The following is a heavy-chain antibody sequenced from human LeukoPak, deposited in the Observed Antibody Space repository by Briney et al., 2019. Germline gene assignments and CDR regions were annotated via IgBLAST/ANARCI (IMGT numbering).Heavy chain of an antibody. CDR1: GVSINSGGYY. CDR3: ARGGIQLWFLVDY. CDR2: IYYTGST. Sequence: PSETLSLTCTVSGVSINSGGYYWSWIRQHPGKGLEWIGYIYYTGSTYYNPSLKSRVTISVDTSKNQFSLKLSSVTAADTAVYYCARGGIQLWFLVDYWGQGTLVTVSS. J-gene: IGHJ4*02. D-gene: IGHD5-18*01. V-gene: IGHV4-31*03.